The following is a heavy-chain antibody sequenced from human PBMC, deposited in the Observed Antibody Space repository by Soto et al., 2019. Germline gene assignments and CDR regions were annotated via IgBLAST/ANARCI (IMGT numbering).Heavy chain of an antibody. V-gene: IGHV4-31*03. D-gene: IGHD1-20*01. Sequence: PSETLSLTCTVSGGSISSGGYYRSWIRQHPGKGLEWIGYIYYSGSTYYNPSLKSRVTISVDTSKNQFSLKLSSVTAADTAVYYCARPTYNSGSPFDYWGQGTLVTVSS. CDR1: GGSISSGGYY. CDR3: ARPTYNSGSPFDY. CDR2: IYYSGST. J-gene: IGHJ4*02.